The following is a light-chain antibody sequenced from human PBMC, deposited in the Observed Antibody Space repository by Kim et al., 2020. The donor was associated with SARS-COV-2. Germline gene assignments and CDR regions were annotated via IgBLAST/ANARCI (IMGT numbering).Light chain of an antibody. V-gene: IGKV1-13*02. Sequence: AIQLTQSPSSLSASVGDRVTITCRASQGISSALAWYQQKPGKAPKLLIYDDSSLESGVPSRFSGSGSGTDFTLTISSLQPEDFATYYCQQFNSYPTFGGGTKVDIK. CDR1: QGISSA. J-gene: IGKJ4*01. CDR3: QQFNSYPT. CDR2: DDS.